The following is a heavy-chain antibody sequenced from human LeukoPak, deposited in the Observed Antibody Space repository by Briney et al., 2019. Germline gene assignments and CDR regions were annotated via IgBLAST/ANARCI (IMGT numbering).Heavy chain of an antibody. CDR3: AREGSGWSHWGDYYYGMDV. CDR2: ISSSSSYI. D-gene: IGHD6-19*01. J-gene: IGHJ6*02. CDR1: GFTFSDYY. Sequence: GGSLRLSCAASGFTFSDYYMSWIRQAPGKGLEWVSSISSSSSYIYYADSVKGRFTISRDNAKNSLYLQMNSLRAEDTAVYYCAREGSGWSHWGDYYYGMDVWGQGTTVTVSS. V-gene: IGHV3-11*06.